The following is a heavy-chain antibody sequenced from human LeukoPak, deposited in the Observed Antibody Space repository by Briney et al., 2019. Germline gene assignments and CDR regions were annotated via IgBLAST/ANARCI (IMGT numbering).Heavy chain of an antibody. CDR3: ASATTRRYYYYYMDV. V-gene: IGHV4-59*13. J-gene: IGHJ6*03. D-gene: IGHD1-1*01. Sequence: PSETLSLTCAVYGGSFSDYYWTWIRQSPGKGLEWIGYIYYSGSTNYNPSLKSRVTISVDTSKNQFSLKLSSVTAADTAVYYCASATTRRYYYYYMDVWGKGTTVTVSS. CDR1: GGSFSDYY. CDR2: IYYSGST.